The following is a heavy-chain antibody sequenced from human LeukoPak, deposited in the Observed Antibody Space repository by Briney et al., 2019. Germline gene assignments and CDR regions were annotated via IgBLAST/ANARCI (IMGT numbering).Heavy chain of an antibody. Sequence: ASVKVSCQASGYTFTGYYMHWVRQAPGQGLEWMGWINPNSGGTNYAQKFQGRVTMTRDTSISTAYMELSRLRSDDTAVYYCAREGYCSSTSCYDETGNWFDPWGQGTLVTVSS. D-gene: IGHD2-2*01. CDR2: INPNSGGT. J-gene: IGHJ5*02. CDR1: GYTFTGYY. CDR3: AREGYCSSTSCYDETGNWFDP. V-gene: IGHV1-2*02.